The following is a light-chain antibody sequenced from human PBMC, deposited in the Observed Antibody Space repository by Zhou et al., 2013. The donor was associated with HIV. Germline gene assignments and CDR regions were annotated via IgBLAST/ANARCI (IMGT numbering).Light chain of an antibody. J-gene: IGKJ1*01. CDR3: QEYYDYLWT. V-gene: IGKV1-5*01. CDR2: GAS. CDR1: QSVSKW. Sequence: DIQMTQSPSILSASVGDRVIITCRASQSVSKWLAWYQQKPGKAPKVLIYGASILHSGVPSRFSGSGSGTDFTLTINCLQSEDFATYHCQEYYDYLWTFGQGTQVEMK.